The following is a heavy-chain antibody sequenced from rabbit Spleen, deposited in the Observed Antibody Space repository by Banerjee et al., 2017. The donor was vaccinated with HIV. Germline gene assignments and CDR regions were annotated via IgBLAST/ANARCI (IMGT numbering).Heavy chain of an antibody. CDR3: ARGSATMTMVIIGYYFNL. D-gene: IGHD2-1*01. V-gene: IGHV1S45*01. J-gene: IGHJ4*01. CDR2: IYGGDGIST. Sequence: QQQLEESGGGQVKPGGTLTLSCKASGFTLSSYWIWWVRQAPGKGLEWIACIYGGDGISTAYASWAKGRFTISRTSSTTMTLQVTSLTAADTATYFCARGSATMTMVIIGYYFNLWGQGTLVTVS. CDR1: GFTLSSYW.